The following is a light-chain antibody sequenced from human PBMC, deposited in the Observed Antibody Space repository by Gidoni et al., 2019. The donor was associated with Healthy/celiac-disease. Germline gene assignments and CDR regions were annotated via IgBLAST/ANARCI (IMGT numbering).Light chain of an antibody. V-gene: IGKV1-13*02. Sequence: AIQLTQSPSSLSASVGDRVTITCRASQDISSALVWYQQKPGKAPKLLIYDASSLESGVPSRFSGSGSGTDFSLTISSLQPEDFATYYCQQFNSYPQFTFGPGTKVDIK. J-gene: IGKJ3*01. CDR1: QDISSA. CDR3: QQFNSYPQFT. CDR2: DAS.